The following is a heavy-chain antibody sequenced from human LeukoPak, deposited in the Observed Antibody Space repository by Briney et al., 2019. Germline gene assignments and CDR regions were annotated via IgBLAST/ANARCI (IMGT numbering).Heavy chain of an antibody. CDR1: GFTISSYV. D-gene: IGHD2-2*01. Sequence: TGGSLRLSCAASGFTISSYVMSWVRQAPGKGLEWVSAIGTAGDTYYPDSVKGRFTISRDNSKNTLYLQMNSLRAEDTAVYYCAKAFQSSWSYFDHWGQGTLVTVSS. V-gene: IGHV3-23*01. CDR3: AKAFQSSWSYFDH. CDR2: IGTAGDT. J-gene: IGHJ4*02.